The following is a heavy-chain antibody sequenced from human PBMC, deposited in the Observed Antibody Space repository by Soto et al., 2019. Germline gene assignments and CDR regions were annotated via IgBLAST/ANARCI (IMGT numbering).Heavy chain of an antibody. Sequence: PGESLKLSCDVCCYSFTIYLISCERQMPGKGLEWMGRIDPSDSYTNYSPSFQGHVTISADKSISTAYLQWSSLKASDTAMYYGARLQSSAAAGGYRMDGWGQGTTVTISS. CDR2: IDPSDSYT. J-gene: IGHJ6*02. CDR1: CYSFTIYL. D-gene: IGHD6-13*01. V-gene: IGHV5-10-1*01. CDR3: ARLQSSAAAGGYRMDG.